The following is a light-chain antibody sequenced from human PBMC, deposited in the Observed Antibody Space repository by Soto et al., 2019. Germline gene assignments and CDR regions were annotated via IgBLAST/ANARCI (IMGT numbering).Light chain of an antibody. CDR3: QQYNSYSET. V-gene: IGKV1-5*03. CDR2: KAS. J-gene: IGKJ1*01. CDR1: QSISSW. Sequence: DIQMTQSPSTLSASVGDRVTITCRASQSISSWLAWYQQKPGKAPKLLIYKASSLESGVPSRFSGSGSGTEFTLTISSLQPDDFATYYCQQYNSYSETSGQGTKV.